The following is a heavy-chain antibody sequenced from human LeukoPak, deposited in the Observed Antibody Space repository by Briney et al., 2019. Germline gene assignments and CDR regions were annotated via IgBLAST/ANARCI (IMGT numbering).Heavy chain of an antibody. CDR2: LYYSGST. Sequence: SETLSLTCAVAGGSISSGAYSWSWIRQPPEKGLEWIGYLYYSGSTYYNPSLTSLVTIAVDTSKNHFSLKLSSVTAADTAVYYCAKLTTVTTGVVAFDIWGQGTVVIVSS. J-gene: IGHJ3*02. V-gene: IGHV4-30-4*07. CDR3: AKLTTVTTGVVAFDI. D-gene: IGHD4-17*01. CDR1: GGSISSGAYS.